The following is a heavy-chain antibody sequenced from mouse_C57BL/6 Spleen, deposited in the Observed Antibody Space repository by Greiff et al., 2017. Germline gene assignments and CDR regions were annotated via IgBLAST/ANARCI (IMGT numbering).Heavy chain of an antibody. J-gene: IGHJ1*03. CDR2: INPSSGYT. Sequence: VKLVESGAELAKPGASVKLSCKASGYTFTGYWMHWVNQRPGKGLEWIGYINPSSGYTKNNQKIKDKATLTADKSSSTDYMQLSNLTYEDSAVYDCAIYYCNDWYLDVWGTGTTATVSS. D-gene: IGHD2-1*01. V-gene: IGHV1-7*01. CDR3: AIYYCNDWYLDV. CDR1: GYTFTGYW.